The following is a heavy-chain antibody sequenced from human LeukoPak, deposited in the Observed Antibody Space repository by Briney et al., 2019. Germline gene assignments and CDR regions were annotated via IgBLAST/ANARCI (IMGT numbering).Heavy chain of an antibody. CDR3: ARDLSGIAVAGMRYYFDY. V-gene: IGHV3-66*02. CDR2: FYSGGST. J-gene: IGHJ4*02. CDR1: GFTVSSNY. D-gene: IGHD6-19*01. Sequence: GGSLRLSCAASGFTVSSNYMSWVRQAPGKGLEWVSVFYSGGSTYYADSVKGRFTISRDNSKNTLYLQMNSLRAEDTAVYYCARDLSGIAVAGMRYYFDYWGQGTLVTVSS.